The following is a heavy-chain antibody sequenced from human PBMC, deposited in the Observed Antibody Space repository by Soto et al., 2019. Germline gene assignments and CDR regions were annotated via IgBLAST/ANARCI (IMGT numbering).Heavy chain of an antibody. D-gene: IGHD3-3*01. J-gene: IGHJ4*02. CDR1: GFSFGSYA. CDR2: ISGSDGKT. Sequence: GGSLRLSCAASGFSFGSYALSWVRQAPGKGLEWVSTISGSDGKTFYADSVKGRFSISRDTSQSTLYLQMNSLRADDTAMYYCARWSYLDYWGQGTRVTVAS. V-gene: IGHV3-23*01. CDR3: ARWSYLDY.